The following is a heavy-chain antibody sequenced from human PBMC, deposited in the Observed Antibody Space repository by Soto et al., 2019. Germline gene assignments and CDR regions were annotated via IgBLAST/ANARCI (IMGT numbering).Heavy chain of an antibody. CDR1: VFTSSG. J-gene: IGHJ3*01. D-gene: IGHD3-3*01. CDR3: AREGILGLFDAYDL. CDR2: ISTHNGNT. Sequence: QDQLMQCGAEVKKPGASVKVSCKASVFTSSGISWVRQAPGQRLEWMGWISTHNGNTIYAQKFQGRVIMTMDTSTTTVYMELRSLRPDDTAVYLCAREGILGLFDAYDLWGQGTMVTVSS. V-gene: IGHV1-18*04.